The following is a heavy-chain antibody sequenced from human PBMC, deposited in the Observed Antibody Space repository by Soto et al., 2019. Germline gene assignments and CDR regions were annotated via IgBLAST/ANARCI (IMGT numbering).Heavy chain of an antibody. J-gene: IGHJ6*02. CDR1: GFTFSNAW. D-gene: IGHD2-15*01. CDR3: TTDAGGCSGGSCYSNFYYYYGMDV. V-gene: IGHV3-15*07. Sequence: GGSLRLSCAASGFTFSNAWMNWVRQAPGKGLEWVGRIKSKTDGGTTDYAAPVKGRFTISRGDSKNTLYLQMNSLKTEDTAVYYCTTDAGGCSGGSCYSNFYYYYGMDVWGQGTTVTVSS. CDR2: IKSKTDGGTT.